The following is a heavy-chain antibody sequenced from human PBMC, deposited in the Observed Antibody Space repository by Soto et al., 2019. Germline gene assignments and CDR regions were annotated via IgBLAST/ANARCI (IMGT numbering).Heavy chain of an antibody. V-gene: IGHV1-18*04. CDR2: ISAYNGNT. J-gene: IGHJ5*02. CDR1: GYTFTSYG. D-gene: IGHD2-2*01. Sequence: QVQLVRSGAEVKKPGASVKVSCKASGYTFTSYGISWVRQAPGQGLEWMGWISAYNGNTNYAQKLQGRVPMTTDTTTSTAYVELRGLRADDTAVYYCARVPSVTPSRFDPWGQGTLVTVSS. CDR3: ARVPSVTPSRFDP.